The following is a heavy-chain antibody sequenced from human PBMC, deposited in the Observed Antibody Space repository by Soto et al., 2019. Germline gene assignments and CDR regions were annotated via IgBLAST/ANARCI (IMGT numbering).Heavy chain of an antibody. J-gene: IGHJ6*02. Sequence: SVKVSCKASGGTFSSYAISWGRQAPGQGLEWMGGIIPIFGTANYAQKFQGRVTITADKSTSTAYMELSSLRSEDTAVYYCARAPFIVGATIYYYYGMDVWGQGTTVTVSS. CDR3: ARAPFIVGATIYYYYGMDV. V-gene: IGHV1-69*06. CDR1: GGTFSSYA. D-gene: IGHD1-26*01. CDR2: IIPIFGTA.